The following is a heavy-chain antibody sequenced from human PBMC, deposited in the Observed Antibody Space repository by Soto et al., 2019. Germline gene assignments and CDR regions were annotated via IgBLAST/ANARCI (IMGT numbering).Heavy chain of an antibody. CDR3: ASDAGNYDFWSGYQFYYYSYGMDV. Sequence: PGGSLRLSCAASGFTFSSYGRHWVRQAPGKGLEWVAVIWYDGSNKYYADSVKGRFTISRDNSKNTLYLQMNSLRAEDTAVYYCASDAGNYDFWSGYQFYYYSYGMDVWGQGTTVT. CDR2: IWYDGSNK. V-gene: IGHV3-33*01. CDR1: GFTFSSYG. D-gene: IGHD3-3*01. J-gene: IGHJ6*02.